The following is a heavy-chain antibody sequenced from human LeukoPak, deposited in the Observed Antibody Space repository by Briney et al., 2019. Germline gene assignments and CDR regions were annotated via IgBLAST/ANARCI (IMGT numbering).Heavy chain of an antibody. J-gene: IGHJ4*02. CDR3: AKNSIVGLYWLDY. CDR1: GFTFSSYA. Sequence: RGSLRLSCAASGFTFSSYAMHWVRQAPGKGLGWVAVISYDGSNKYYADSVKGRFTISRDNSKNTLYLQMNSLRAEDTAVYYCAKNSIVGLYWLDYWGQGTLVTVSS. D-gene: IGHD1-26*01. V-gene: IGHV3-30-3*02. CDR2: ISYDGSNK.